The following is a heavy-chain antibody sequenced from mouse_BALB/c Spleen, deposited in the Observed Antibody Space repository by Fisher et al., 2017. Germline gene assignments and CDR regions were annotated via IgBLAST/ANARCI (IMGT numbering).Heavy chain of an antibody. J-gene: IGHJ4*01. D-gene: IGHD2-1*01. V-gene: IGHV5-12*01. CDR3: ARQGNSRGDY. Sequence: RFTISRDNAKNTLYLQMSRLKSEDTAMYYCARQGNSRGDYWGQGTSVTVSS.